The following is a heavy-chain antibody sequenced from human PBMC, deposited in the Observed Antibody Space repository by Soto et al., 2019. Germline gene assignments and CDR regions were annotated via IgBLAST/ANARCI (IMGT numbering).Heavy chain of an antibody. V-gene: IGHV1-18*01. Sequence: ASVKVSCKASGYTFTSYGISWVRQAPGQGLEWMGWISAYNGNTNYAQKLQGRVTMTTDTSTSTAYMELRSLRSDDTAVYYCARGYSSSAWYYYYGMDVWGQGTTVTVSS. D-gene: IGHD6-6*01. CDR3: ARGYSSSAWYYYYGMDV. J-gene: IGHJ6*02. CDR2: ISAYNGNT. CDR1: GYTFTSYG.